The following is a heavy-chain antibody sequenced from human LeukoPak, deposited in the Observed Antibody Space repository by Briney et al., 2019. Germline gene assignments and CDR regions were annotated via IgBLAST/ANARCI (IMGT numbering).Heavy chain of an antibody. Sequence: ASVKVSRKASGYTHTGYHMHWVRQAPGQGLEWMGWIHPNSGGTNYAQKFQGRVTMTRDTTISTAYMELSRLRSDDTAVDYCARWGCSGGSCHDVWGQETTVTVFS. J-gene: IGHJ6*02. V-gene: IGHV1-2*02. CDR1: GYTHTGYH. CDR2: IHPNSGGT. CDR3: ARWGCSGGSCHDV. D-gene: IGHD2-15*01.